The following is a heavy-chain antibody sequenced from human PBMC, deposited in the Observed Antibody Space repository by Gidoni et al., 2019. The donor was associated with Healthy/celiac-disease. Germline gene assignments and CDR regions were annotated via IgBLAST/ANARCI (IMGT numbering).Heavy chain of an antibody. CDR1: GFTFSSYW. CDR3: ARVLGRSKGFDYGMDV. Sequence: EVQLVESGGGLVQPGGSLRLSCAASGFTFSSYWMHWVRQAPGKGLGWVSRINSDGSSTSYADSVKGRFTISRDNAKNTLYLQMNSLRAEDTAVYYCARVLGRSKGFDYGMDVWGQGTTVTVSS. V-gene: IGHV3-74*01. D-gene: IGHD3-10*01. J-gene: IGHJ6*02. CDR2: INSDGSST.